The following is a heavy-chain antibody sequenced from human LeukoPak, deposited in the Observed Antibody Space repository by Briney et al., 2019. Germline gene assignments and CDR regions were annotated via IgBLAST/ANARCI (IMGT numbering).Heavy chain of an antibody. V-gene: IGHV3-48*04. J-gene: IGHJ4*02. CDR1: GFTFSSYS. D-gene: IGHD2-21*02. CDR3: ARDAPAVVTASSFYFDY. CDR2: ISSSSSTI. Sequence: PGGSLRLSCAASGFTFSSYSMNWVRQAPGKGLEWVSYISSSSSTIYYADSVKGRFTISRDNAKNSLYLQMNSLRAEDTAVYYCARDAPAVVTASSFYFDYWGQGTLVTVSS.